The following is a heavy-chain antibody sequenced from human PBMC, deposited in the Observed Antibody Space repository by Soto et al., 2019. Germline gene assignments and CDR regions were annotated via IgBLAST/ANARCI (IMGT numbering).Heavy chain of an antibody. CDR1: GFTFSSYD. J-gene: IGHJ6*02. CDR3: VRDRRRTYYDFWSGFGGAYYYGMDV. V-gene: IGHV3-13*01. CDR2: IGTAGDT. D-gene: IGHD3-3*01. Sequence: GGSLRLSCAASGFTFSSYDMHWVRQATGKGLEWVSAIGTAGDTYYPGSVKGRFTISRENAKNSLYLQMNSLRAGDTAVYYCVRDRRRTYYDFWSGFGGAYYYGMDVWGQGTTVTVSS.